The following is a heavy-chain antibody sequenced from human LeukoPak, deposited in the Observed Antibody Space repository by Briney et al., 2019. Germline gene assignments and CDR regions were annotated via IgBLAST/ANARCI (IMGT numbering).Heavy chain of an antibody. V-gene: IGHV3-53*05. CDR2: IYSGGST. CDR1: GFTVSSNY. CDR3: AKASSSGSGGDY. Sequence: GGSLRLSCAASGFTVSSNYMSWVRQAPGKGLEWVSIIYSGGSTFYADSVKGRFTISRDNSKNTLYLQMNSLRAEDTAVYYCAKASSSGSGGDYWGQGTLVTVSS. D-gene: IGHD2-15*01. J-gene: IGHJ4*02.